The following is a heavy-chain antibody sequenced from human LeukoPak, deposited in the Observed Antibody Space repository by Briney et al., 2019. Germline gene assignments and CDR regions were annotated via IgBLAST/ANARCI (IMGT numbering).Heavy chain of an antibody. V-gene: IGHV4-59*08. CDR1: GGSISGYY. CDR3: ARLTAYFDL. CDR2: IYYSGST. J-gene: IGHJ2*01. Sequence: SETLSLTCTVSGGSISGYYWSWIRQPPGKGLEWIGYIYYSGSTNYNPSLKSRVTMSVDTSKNQFSLKVTSVTAADTAVYYCARLTAYFDLWGRGTLVTVSS.